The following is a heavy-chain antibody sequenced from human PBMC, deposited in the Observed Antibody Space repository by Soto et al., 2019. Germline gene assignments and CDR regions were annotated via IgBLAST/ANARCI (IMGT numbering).Heavy chain of an antibody. D-gene: IGHD1-1*01. CDR1: GGSISSYY. J-gene: IGHJ4*02. CDR3: ARSLLEMGTTPTYAG. V-gene: IGHV4-59*01. CDR2: MYNTGST. Sequence: SETLSLTCTVSGGSISSYYWSWIRQPPGKGLEWIGYMYNTGSTKYNPSLESRVTISVDTNKNQFSLMLTSVTVADTAVYYCARSLLEMGTTPTYAGWGQGTLVTVSS.